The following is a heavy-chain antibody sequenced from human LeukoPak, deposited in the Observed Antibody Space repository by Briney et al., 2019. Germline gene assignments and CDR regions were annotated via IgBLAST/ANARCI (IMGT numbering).Heavy chain of an antibody. J-gene: IGHJ5*02. V-gene: IGHV4-39*07. Sequence: SETLSLTCTVSGGSISSYYWSWIRQPPGKGLEWIGSIYYSGSTYYNPSLKSRVTISVDTSKNQFSLKLSSVTAADTAVYYCAREIYYDSSGYQANWFDPWGQGTLVTVSS. CDR2: IYYSGST. CDR1: GGSISSYY. D-gene: IGHD3-22*01. CDR3: AREIYYDSSGYQANWFDP.